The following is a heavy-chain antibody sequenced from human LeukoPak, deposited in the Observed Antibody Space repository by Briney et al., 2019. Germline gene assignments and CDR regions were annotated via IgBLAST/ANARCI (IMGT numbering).Heavy chain of an antibody. CDR1: GGSISSGGYY. CDR3: ARVGEPYCGGDCYSGSYFDY. Sequence: SQTLSLTCTVSGGSISSGGYYWSWIRRHPGKGLEWIGCIYYSGSTYYNPSLKSRVTISVDTSKNQFSLKLSSVTAADTAVYYCARVGEPYCGGDCYSGSYFDYWGQGTLVTVSS. D-gene: IGHD2-21*02. CDR2: IYYSGST. J-gene: IGHJ4*02. V-gene: IGHV4-31*03.